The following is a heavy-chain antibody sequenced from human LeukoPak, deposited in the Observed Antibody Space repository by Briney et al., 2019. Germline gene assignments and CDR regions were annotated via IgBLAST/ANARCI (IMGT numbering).Heavy chain of an antibody. J-gene: IGHJ4*02. V-gene: IGHV1-8*01. D-gene: IGHD1-26*01. CDR1: GYTFTSYD. Sequence: GASVKVSCKASGYTFTSYDINWVRQATGQGLEWMGWMNPNSGNTGYAQKFQGRVTMTRNTSISTAYMELGSLRSEDTAVYYCAKAPRVGATSPVDYWGQGTLVTVSS. CDR3: AKAPRVGATSPVDY. CDR2: MNPNSGNT.